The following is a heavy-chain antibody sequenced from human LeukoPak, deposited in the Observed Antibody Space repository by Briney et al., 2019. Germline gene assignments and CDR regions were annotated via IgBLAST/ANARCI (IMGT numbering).Heavy chain of an antibody. D-gene: IGHD1-26*01. V-gene: IGHV1-69*13. CDR1: GGTFSSYA. Sequence: SVKVSCKASGGTFSSYAISWVRQAPGQGLEWMGGIIPIFGTANYAQKFRGRVTITADESTSTAYMELSSLRSEDTAVYYCARMYSRDAYYYYGMDVWGQGTTVTVSS. CDR3: ARMYSRDAYYYYGMDV. CDR2: IIPIFGTA. J-gene: IGHJ6*02.